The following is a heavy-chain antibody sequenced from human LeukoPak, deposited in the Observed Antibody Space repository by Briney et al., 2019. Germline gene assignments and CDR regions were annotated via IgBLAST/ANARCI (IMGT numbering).Heavy chain of an antibody. CDR2: ISGSGGST. D-gene: IGHD6-19*01. V-gene: IGHV3-23*01. Sequence: GGSLRLSCAASGFTFSSYAMSWVRQAPGKGLEWVSAISGSGGSTYYADSVKGRFTISRDNSKNTLYLQMDSLRAEDTAVYYCAKPIAVAPGTFDYWGQGTLVTVSS. CDR1: GFTFSSYA. CDR3: AKPIAVAPGTFDY. J-gene: IGHJ4*02.